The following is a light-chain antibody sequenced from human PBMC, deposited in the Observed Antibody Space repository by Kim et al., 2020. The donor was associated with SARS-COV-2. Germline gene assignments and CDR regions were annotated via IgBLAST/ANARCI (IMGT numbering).Light chain of an antibody. J-gene: IGKJ1*01. V-gene: IGKV3-11*01. CDR1: QSVRSN. Sequence: EIVLIQSPATLSLSPGEGATLSCRASQSVRSNLAWYQQKPGQAPRLLIYDASKRATDIPARFSGSGSGTDFTLTISSLEPEDFAVYYCQQRSNWPGTFGQGTKVDIK. CDR2: DAS. CDR3: QQRSNWPGT.